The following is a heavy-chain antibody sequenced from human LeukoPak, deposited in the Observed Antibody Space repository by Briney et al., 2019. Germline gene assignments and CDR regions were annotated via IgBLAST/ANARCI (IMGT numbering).Heavy chain of an antibody. CDR2: IKSKTDGGTT. CDR3: TTASSIAARAGAYFDY. D-gene: IGHD6-6*01. V-gene: IGHV3-15*01. Sequence: GGSLRLSCAASGFTFSNAWMSWVRQAPGKGLEWVGRIKSKTDGGTTDYAAPVKGRFTISRDDSKNTPYLQMNSLKTEDTAVYYCTTASSIAARAGAYFDYWGQGTLVTVSS. J-gene: IGHJ4*02. CDR1: GFTFSNAW.